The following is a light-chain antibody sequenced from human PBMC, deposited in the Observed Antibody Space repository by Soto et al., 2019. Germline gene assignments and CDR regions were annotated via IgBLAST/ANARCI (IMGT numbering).Light chain of an antibody. CDR3: QQRSNWPSIT. CDR1: QSVSSN. J-gene: IGKJ5*01. V-gene: IGKV3-11*01. Sequence: EIVLTQSPATLSLSPGERATLSCRASQSVSSNLAWYQHKPGQPPRLLIYDASNRATGIPARFSGSGSGTDFTLTINSLEPEDSAVYYCQQRSNWPSITFGQGTRLEIK. CDR2: DAS.